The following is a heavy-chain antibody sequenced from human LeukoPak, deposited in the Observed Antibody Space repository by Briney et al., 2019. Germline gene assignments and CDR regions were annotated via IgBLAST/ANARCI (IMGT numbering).Heavy chain of an antibody. CDR2: INRSGST. V-gene: IGHV4-34*01. D-gene: IGHD2-21*02. Sequence: TSETLSLTCAVYGGSFSYYYWSWIRQSPEKGLEWIGEINRSGSTNYNPSLKSRGTISLDTSKNQFSLKLSSVTAADLAVYYCARGGFYCGDDCYVDYWGQGTLVTVSS. CDR3: ARGGFYCGDDCYVDY. CDR1: GGSFSYYY. J-gene: IGHJ4*02.